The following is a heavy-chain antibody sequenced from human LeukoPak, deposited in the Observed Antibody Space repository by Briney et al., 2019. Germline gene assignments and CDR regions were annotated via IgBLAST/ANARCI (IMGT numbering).Heavy chain of an antibody. CDR3: ARGSNSWYYFDY. J-gene: IGHJ4*02. CDR2: IYSGGNT. V-gene: IGHV3-53*01. CDR1: GFTVSSNS. D-gene: IGHD6-13*01. Sequence: GGSLRLSCTVSGFTVSSNSMSWVRQAPGKGLEWVSFIYSGGNTHYSDSVKGRFTISRDNSKNTLYLQMNSLRADDTAVYYCARGSNSWYYFDYWGQGTLVTVSS.